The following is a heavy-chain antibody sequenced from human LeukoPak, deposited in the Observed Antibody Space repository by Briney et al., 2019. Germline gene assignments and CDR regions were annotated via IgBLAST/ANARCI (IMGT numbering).Heavy chain of an antibody. J-gene: IGHJ4*02. Sequence: GGSLRLSCAASGFIFSSYAMSWVRQAPGKGLEWVSSVSGGGSSTYYADSVKGRFTISRDNSKSTLFLQMNSLRAEDTAVYYCAKSSYYDNSGYYREYYFDYWGQGTLVTVSS. CDR2: VSGGGSST. CDR1: GFIFSSYA. D-gene: IGHD3-22*01. V-gene: IGHV3-23*01. CDR3: AKSSYYDNSGYYREYYFDY.